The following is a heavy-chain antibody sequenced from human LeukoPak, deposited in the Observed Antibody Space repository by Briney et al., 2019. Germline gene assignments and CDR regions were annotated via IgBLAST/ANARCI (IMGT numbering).Heavy chain of an antibody. CDR3: ARDLGGSRVWFDP. D-gene: IGHD1-26*01. J-gene: IGHJ5*02. V-gene: IGHV1-69*01. Sequence: KPGSSVNVSCKASGGTFSRYAISWVRQAPGQGLEWMGGIIPIFGTANYAQKFQGRVTITADESTSTAYMELSSLRSEDTAVYYCARDLGGSRVWFDPWGQGTLVTVSS. CDR2: IIPIFGTA. CDR1: GGTFSRYA.